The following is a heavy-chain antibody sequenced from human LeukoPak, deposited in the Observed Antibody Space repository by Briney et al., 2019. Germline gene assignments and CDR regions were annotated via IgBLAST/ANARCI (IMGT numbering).Heavy chain of an antibody. CDR3: AKGHIVVVPAATPQDY. V-gene: IGHV3-53*05. J-gene: IGHJ4*02. CDR1: GFTVSTTY. D-gene: IGHD2-2*01. CDR2: IYSGGTT. Sequence: PGGSVRLSCVASGFTVSTTYMGWVRQAPGKGLEWVSVIYSGGTTYYADSVKGRFTISRDNSKNTLYLQMNSLRAEDTAVYYCAKGHIVVVPAATPQDYWGQGTLVTVSS.